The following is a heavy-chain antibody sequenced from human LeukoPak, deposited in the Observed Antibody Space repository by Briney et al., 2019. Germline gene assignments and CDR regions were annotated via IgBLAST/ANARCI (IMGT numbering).Heavy chain of an antibody. CDR3: AKEGVISETFDC. CDR1: GFKFSHYA. CDR2: VSTGGSTT. D-gene: IGHD2-21*01. Sequence: QAGGSLRLSCVASGFKFSHYAMHWVRQAPGKGLEWVSLVSTGGSTTYYADSMKGRFNVSRDNAKDTLFLQLNSLRAEDTAVYYCAKEGVISETFDCWGQGVLVTVSS. J-gene: IGHJ4*02. V-gene: IGHV3-23*01.